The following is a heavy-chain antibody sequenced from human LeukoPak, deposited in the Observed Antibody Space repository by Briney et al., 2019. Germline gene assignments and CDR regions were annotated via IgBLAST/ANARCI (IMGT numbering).Heavy chain of an antibody. D-gene: IGHD2-2*01. CDR2: INHSGST. CDR3: ARHPPLVPAATARPWGYYMDV. V-gene: IGHV4-39*01. Sequence: SETLSLTCTVSGGSISSSSYYWNWIRQPPGKGLEWVGEINHSGSTNYNPSLKSRVTISVDTSKNQFSLKLSSVTAADTAVYYCARHPPLVPAATARPWGYYMDVWGKGTTVTVSS. J-gene: IGHJ6*03. CDR1: GGSISSSSYY.